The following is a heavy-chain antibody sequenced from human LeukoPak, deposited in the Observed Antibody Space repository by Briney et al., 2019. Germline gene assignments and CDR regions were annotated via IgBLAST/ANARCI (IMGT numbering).Heavy chain of an antibody. CDR1: GFTFSSYS. Sequence: GGSLRLSCAASGFTFSSYSMNWVRQAPGKGLEWVSSISSSSSYIYYADSVKGRFTISRDNAKNSLYLQMNSLRVEDTAVYYCARELPQYSSSSPPGYWGQGTLVTVSS. CDR3: ARELPQYSSSSPPGY. CDR2: ISSSSSYI. V-gene: IGHV3-21*01. D-gene: IGHD6-6*01. J-gene: IGHJ4*02.